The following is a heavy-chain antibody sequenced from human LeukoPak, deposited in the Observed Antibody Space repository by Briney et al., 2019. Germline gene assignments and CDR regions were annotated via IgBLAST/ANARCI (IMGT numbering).Heavy chain of an antibody. CDR2: INPNSGGT. Sequence: ASVKVSCKASGYTFTGYYMHWVRQAPGQGLEWMGWINPNSGGTNYAQKFQGRVTMTRDTSISTAYMELSRLRSDDTAVYYCARPYCSGGSCYSFFDPWGQGTLVTVSS. J-gene: IGHJ5*02. V-gene: IGHV1-2*02. CDR1: GYTFTGYY. CDR3: ARPYCSGGSCYSFFDP. D-gene: IGHD2-15*01.